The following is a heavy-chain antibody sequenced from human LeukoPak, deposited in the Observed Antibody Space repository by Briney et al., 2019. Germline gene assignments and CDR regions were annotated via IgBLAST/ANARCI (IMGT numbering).Heavy chain of an antibody. CDR3: ARVRMVRGVMGFDY. J-gene: IGHJ4*02. D-gene: IGHD3-10*01. CDR2: IYYSGST. V-gene: IGHV4-59*01. Sequence: SETLSLTCTVSGGSISSYCWSWIRQPPGKGLGWIGYIYYSGSTNYNPSLKSRATISVDTSKNQFSLKLSSVPAADTAVYYCARVRMVRGVMGFDYWGQGTLVTVSS. CDR1: GGSISSYC.